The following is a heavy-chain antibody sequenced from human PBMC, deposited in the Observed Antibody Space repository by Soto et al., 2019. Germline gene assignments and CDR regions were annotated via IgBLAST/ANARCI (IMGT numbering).Heavy chain of an antibody. D-gene: IGHD4-4*01. CDR1: GGSINTATHS. V-gene: IGHV4-30-2*01. CDR2: IYHSGST. J-gene: IGHJ4*02. Sequence: QLQLQESGSGLVKPSQTLSLTCAVSGGSINTATHSWSWIRQPPGKGLEWIGYIYHSGSTYYNPSVKSRVTISIDKSNSQYSLRLSSVTAADTGVYYCARGGGVTTTGDDYWGQGILVTVSS. CDR3: ARGGGVTTTGDDY.